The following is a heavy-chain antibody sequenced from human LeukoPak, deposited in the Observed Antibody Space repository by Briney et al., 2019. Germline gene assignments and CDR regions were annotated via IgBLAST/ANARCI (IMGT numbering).Heavy chain of an antibody. CDR2: ISGSGGCT. CDR1: GFTFSSYA. Sequence: PGRSLRLSCAASGFTFSSYAISWVRQAPGKGLEWVSAISGSGGCTYYADSVKGWFTICRDNSENTLYLQMNRLRAEDTAVYYCAQGYSYGFDYWGQGTLVTVSS. D-gene: IGHD5-18*01. V-gene: IGHV3-23*01. J-gene: IGHJ4*02. CDR3: AQGYSYGFDY.